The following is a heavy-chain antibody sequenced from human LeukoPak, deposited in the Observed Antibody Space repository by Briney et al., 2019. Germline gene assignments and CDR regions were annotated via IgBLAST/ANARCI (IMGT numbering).Heavy chain of an antibody. CDR3: ARARTWIQLWFLDY. CDR2: ISGSGGST. J-gene: IGHJ4*02. Sequence: AGGSLRLSCAASGSTFSSYAMSWVRQAPGKGLEWVSAISGSGGSTYYADSVKGRFTISRDNSKNTLYLQMNSLRAEDTAVYYCARARTWIQLWFLDYWGQGTLVTVSS. D-gene: IGHD5-18*01. CDR1: GSTFSSYA. V-gene: IGHV3-23*01.